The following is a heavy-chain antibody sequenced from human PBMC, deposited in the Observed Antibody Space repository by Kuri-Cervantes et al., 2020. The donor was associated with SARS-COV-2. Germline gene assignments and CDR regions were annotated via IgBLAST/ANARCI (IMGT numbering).Heavy chain of an antibody. D-gene: IGHD6-13*01. CDR2: MNPNSGNT. V-gene: IGHV1-8*03. CDR3: AKTLRVYSSSPFDY. J-gene: IGHJ4*02. Sequence: ASVKVSCKASGYTFTSYDINWVRQATGQGLEWMGWMNPNSGNTGYAQKFQGRVTITRNTSISTAYMELSSLRSEDTAVYYCAKTLRVYSSSPFDYWGQGTLVTVSS. CDR1: GYTFTSYD.